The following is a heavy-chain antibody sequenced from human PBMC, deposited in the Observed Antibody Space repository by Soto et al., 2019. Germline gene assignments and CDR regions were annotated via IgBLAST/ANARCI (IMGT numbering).Heavy chain of an antibody. CDR1: GFTLADYP. CDR3: AKAIRAAAGHYFEY. Sequence: PGGSLRRSCAASGFTLADYPLHWVRQAPGKGPEWVSGISWTSCSIGYADSVKGRFTISRDNAKTSLYLQMNSLRAEATALYYCAKAIRAAAGHYFEYWDQGTLVTVSS. CDR2: ISWTSCSI. J-gene: IGHJ4*01. D-gene: IGHD6-13*01. V-gene: IGHV3-9*01.